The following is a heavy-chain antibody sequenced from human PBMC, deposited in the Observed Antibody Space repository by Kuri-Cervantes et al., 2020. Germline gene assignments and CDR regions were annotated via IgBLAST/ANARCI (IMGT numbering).Heavy chain of an antibody. D-gene: IGHD2-21*02. J-gene: IGHJ3*02. Sequence: ASVKVSCKASGYTFTGYYMHWVRQAPGQGLEWMGWINPNSGGTNYAQKFQGWVTMTRDTSISTAYMELSRLRSDDTAVYYCAKNYCGGDCYQADVAFDIWGQGTMVTVSS. CDR2: INPNSGGT. CDR3: AKNYCGGDCYQADVAFDI. V-gene: IGHV1-2*04. CDR1: GYTFTGYY.